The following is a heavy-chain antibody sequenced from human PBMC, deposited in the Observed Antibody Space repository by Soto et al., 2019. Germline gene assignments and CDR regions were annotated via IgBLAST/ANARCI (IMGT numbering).Heavy chain of an antibody. J-gene: IGHJ6*03. V-gene: IGHV4-59*01. CDR1: GGSISSYY. CDR3: ARGIAAPYYYYYMDV. Sequence: SETLSLTCTVSGGSISSYYWSWIRQPPGKGLEWIGYIYYSGSTNYNPSLKSRVTRSVDTAKNQFFLKLSSVTAADTAVYYCARGIAAPYYYYYMDVWGKGTTVTVSS. CDR2: IYYSGST. D-gene: IGHD6-13*01.